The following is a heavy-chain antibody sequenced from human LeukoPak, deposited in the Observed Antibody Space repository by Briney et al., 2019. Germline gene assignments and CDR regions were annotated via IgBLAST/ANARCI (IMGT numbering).Heavy chain of an antibody. V-gene: IGHV4-59*11. D-gene: IGHD3-22*01. Sequence: SETLSLTCTVSGGSISSHYWSWIRQPPGKGLEWIGYIYYSGSTNYNPSLKSRVTISVDTSKNQFSLKLSSVTAADTAVYCCARDRNYYDSSGYYYFPFDIWGQGTMVTVSS. J-gene: IGHJ3*02. CDR1: GGSISSHY. CDR2: IYYSGST. CDR3: ARDRNYYDSSGYYYFPFDI.